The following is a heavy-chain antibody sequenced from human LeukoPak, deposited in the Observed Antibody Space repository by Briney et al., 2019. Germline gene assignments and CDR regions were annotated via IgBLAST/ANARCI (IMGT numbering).Heavy chain of an antibody. V-gene: IGHV3-53*01. CDR1: GFTVSSNS. J-gene: IGHJ2*01. CDR2: IFSST. Sequence: GGSLRLSCTVSGFTVSSNSMSWVRQAPGKGLEWVSFIFSSTHYSDSVKGRFTISRDNSKNTLYLQMNSLRAEDTAVYYCAGSETIGYIPREWDYWYFDVWGRGTLVTVSS. D-gene: IGHD5-18*01. CDR3: AGSETIGYIPREWDYWYFDV.